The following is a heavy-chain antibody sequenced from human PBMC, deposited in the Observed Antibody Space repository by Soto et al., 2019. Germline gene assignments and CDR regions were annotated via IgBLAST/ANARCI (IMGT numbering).Heavy chain of an antibody. Sequence: QIQLVQSGAEVKKPGASVRVSCETSGYTFVSYGISWVRQAPGQGLEWMGWISPYNGNTNYAEKFKDRVTLTTDTSTDTAFLELRSLTSDDTAIYFCARDQYYFDSSGYYDFWGHGTLVSVSS. CDR2: ISPYNGNT. V-gene: IGHV1-18*04. D-gene: IGHD3-22*01. J-gene: IGHJ5*01. CDR1: GYTFVSYG. CDR3: ARDQYYFDSSGYYDF.